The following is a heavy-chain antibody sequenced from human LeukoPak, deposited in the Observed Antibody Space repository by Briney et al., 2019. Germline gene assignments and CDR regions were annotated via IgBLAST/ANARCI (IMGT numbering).Heavy chain of an antibody. D-gene: IGHD5-18*01. V-gene: IGHV3-33*01. CDR1: GFTFSSYG. Sequence: GGSLRLSCAASGFTFSSYGMHWVRQAPGKGLEWVAVIWYDGSNKYYADSVKGRFTISRDNSKNTLHLQMNSLRAEDTAVYYCAREDSYGSHFDYWGQGTLVTVSS. CDR2: IWYDGSNK. CDR3: AREDSYGSHFDY. J-gene: IGHJ4*02.